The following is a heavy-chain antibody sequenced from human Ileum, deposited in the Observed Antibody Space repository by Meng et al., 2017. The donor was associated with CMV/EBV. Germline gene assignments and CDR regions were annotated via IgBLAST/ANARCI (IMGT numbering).Heavy chain of an antibody. D-gene: IGHD2-21*01. CDR1: GYTVNSKK. V-gene: IGHV7-4-1*02. J-gene: IGHJ4*02. CDR2: IDTNTGNP. Sequence: CKESGYTVNSKKIIGVRQARGEGPEWRGRIDTNTGNPTYAGDFTGRVVFSWDTSVSTAYLQISSLKAEDTAVYYCARDGVNERYFDYWGQGTLVTVSS. CDR3: ARDGVNERYFDY.